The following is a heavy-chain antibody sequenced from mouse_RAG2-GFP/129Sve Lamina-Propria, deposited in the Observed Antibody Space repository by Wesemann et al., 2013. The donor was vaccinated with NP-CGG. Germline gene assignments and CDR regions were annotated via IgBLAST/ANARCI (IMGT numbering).Heavy chain of an antibody. D-gene: IGHD2-4*01. Sequence: QVQLQQSGPELVKPGASVKISCKASGYAFSSSWMNWVKQRPGKGLEWIGRIYPGDGDTNYNGKFKGKATLTADKSSSTAYMQLSSLTSEDSAVYFCARHYDCYFDYWGQGTTLTVSS. V-gene: IGHV1-82*01. CDR3: ARHYDCYFDY. CDR1: GYAFSSSW. J-gene: IGHJ2*01. CDR2: IYPGDGDT.